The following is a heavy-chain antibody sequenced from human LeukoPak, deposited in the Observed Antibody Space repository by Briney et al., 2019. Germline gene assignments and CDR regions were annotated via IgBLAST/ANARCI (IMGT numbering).Heavy chain of an antibody. D-gene: IGHD2-15*01. CDR3: ARETGYCSGSSCYSEGLAY. V-gene: IGHV4-59*01. Sequence: SETLSLTCTVAGGSISSNYWRWVRQPPGKGREWIGSTYYRGSANYNHTLKSRITISVDTSKKQFSLRLSSVTAADTAVYYCARETGYCSGSSCYSEGLAYWGQGTLVTVSA. J-gene: IGHJ4*02. CDR1: GGSISSNY. CDR2: TYYRGSA.